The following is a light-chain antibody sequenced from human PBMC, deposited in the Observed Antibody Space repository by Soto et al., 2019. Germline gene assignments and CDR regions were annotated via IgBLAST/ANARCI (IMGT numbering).Light chain of an antibody. J-gene: IGKJ3*01. CDR3: QHYRNWPAT. CDR1: ESVNRN. V-gene: IGKV3-15*01. CDR2: YAS. Sequence: EVVMTQSPATLSVSPGERVTLSCRASESVNRNLAWYHQKPGQGPSLLIYYASTRATGVPDRFTGSGSGTEFTLTISSLQSEDFGIYHCQHYRNWPATFGPGTKVEIK.